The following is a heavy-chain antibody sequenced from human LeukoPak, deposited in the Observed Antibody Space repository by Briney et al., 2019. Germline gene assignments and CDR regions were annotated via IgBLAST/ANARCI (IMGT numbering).Heavy chain of an antibody. CDR1: GGSISGYY. J-gene: IGHJ3*02. CDR2: IYYSGST. V-gene: IGHV4-59*08. D-gene: IGHD3-22*01. CDR3: ARHFTYYYDSSGYPRDAFDI. Sequence: SGTLSLTCTVSGGSISGYYWSWLRQSPGKGLLWIGYIYYSGSTNYNPSLKSRVTISIDMSRNQFSLKLSSVTAADTALYYCARHFTYYYDSSGYPRDAFDIWGQGTTVTVSS.